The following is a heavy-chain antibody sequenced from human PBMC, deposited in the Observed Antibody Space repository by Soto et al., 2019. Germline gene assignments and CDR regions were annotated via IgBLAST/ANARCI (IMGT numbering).Heavy chain of an antibody. V-gene: IGHV4-59*01. J-gene: IGHJ4*02. CDR1: GGPISSNY. CDR3: ARDSSDYGDFGNDY. CDR2: IYNSGST. Sequence: PSETLSLTCSVSGGPISSNYWSWIRQPPGKGLEWIGYIYNSGSTNYNPSLKSRVTISVDTSKNQFSLKLSSVTAADTAVYYCARDSSDYGDFGNDYWGQGTLVTVSS. D-gene: IGHD4-17*01.